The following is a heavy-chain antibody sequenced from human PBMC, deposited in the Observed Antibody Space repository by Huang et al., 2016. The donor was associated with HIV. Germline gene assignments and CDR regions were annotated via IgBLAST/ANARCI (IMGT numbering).Heavy chain of an antibody. CDR2: FSYIGDA. V-gene: IGHV4-39*01. Sequence: QLHLQQSGPGLVRPSETLSLICTVSGGSITSSNHYWGWIRQTPGQGLEWIGNFSYIGDAYYPPSLKNRVSISIDTSKSQFSLRLSSVIATDTAVYYCASGEYGKNAYDIWGQGTVVTVSA. D-gene: IGHD2-2*01. J-gene: IGHJ3*02. CDR1: GGSITSSNHY. CDR3: ASGEYGKNAYDI.